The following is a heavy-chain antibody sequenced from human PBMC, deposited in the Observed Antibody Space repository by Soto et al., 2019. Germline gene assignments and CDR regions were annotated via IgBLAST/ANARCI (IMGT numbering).Heavy chain of an antibody. CDR1: GGSIGAYY. CDR2: VYYSGST. V-gene: IGHV4-59*08. D-gene: IGHD3-16*01. Sequence: QVQLQESGPGLVKPSETLSLTCTVSGGSIGAYYWNWIRQAPGEGLEWIGYVYYSGSTNSNPSLKSRVTMSVDTSKNQFSLNLRSVTAADTAVYYCARRHYGTQERGAFDFWGQGTMVTVSS. CDR3: ARRHYGTQERGAFDF. J-gene: IGHJ3*01.